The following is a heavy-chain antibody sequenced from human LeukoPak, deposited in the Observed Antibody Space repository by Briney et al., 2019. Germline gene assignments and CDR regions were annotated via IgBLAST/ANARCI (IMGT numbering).Heavy chain of an antibody. CDR2: IYYSGST. Sequence: SETPSLTCTVSGGSISSGGYYWSWIRQHPGKGLEWIGYIYYSGSTYYNPSLKSRVTISVDTSKNQFSLKLSSVTAADTAVYYCVRDRSDSSGYYLDYWGQGTLVTVSS. CDR3: VRDRSDSSGYYLDY. J-gene: IGHJ4*02. CDR1: GGSISSGGYY. V-gene: IGHV4-31*03. D-gene: IGHD3-22*01.